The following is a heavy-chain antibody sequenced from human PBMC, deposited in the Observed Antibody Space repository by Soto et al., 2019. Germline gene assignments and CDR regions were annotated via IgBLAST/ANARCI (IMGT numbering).Heavy chain of an antibody. CDR1: GGSISSYY. J-gene: IGHJ5*02. D-gene: IGHD3-10*01. CDR3: ARSRMVRGVNSPNWFDP. Sequence: SETLSLTCTVSGGSISSYYWSWIRQPPGKGLEWIGYIYYSGSTYYNPSLKSRVTISVDTSKNQFSLKLSSVTAADTAVYYCARSRMVRGVNSPNWFDPWGQGTLVTVSS. V-gene: IGHV4-59*04. CDR2: IYYSGST.